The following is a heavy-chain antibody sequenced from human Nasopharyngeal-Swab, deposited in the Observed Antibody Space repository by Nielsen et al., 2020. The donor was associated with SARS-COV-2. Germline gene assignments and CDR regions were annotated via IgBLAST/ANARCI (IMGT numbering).Heavy chain of an antibody. J-gene: IGHJ4*02. Sequence: PDTLSLTCTVSGGSISSYYWSWIRQPPGKGLEWIGYIYYSGSTNYNPSLKSRVTISVDTSKNQFSLKLSSVTAADTAVYYCARYYYDSSGYPNFDYWGQGTLVTVSS. CDR1: GGSISSYY. CDR3: ARYYYDSSGYPNFDY. D-gene: IGHD3-22*01. V-gene: IGHV4-59*08. CDR2: IYYSGST.